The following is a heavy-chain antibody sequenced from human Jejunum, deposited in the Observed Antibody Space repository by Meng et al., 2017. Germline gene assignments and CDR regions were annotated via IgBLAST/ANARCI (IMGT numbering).Heavy chain of an antibody. V-gene: IGHV3-23*01. J-gene: IGHJ4*02. CDR2: ISVSANT. D-gene: IGHD1-14*01. Sequence: VQLLDSGGGVVQPGGSLRLSCAASGFTFSSHTLSWVRQAPGKGLEWVSSISVSANTYYADSVKGRFTISRDNSKNTLYLQMNSLRADDTAVYYCAKLTTDWGQGTLVTVSS. CDR3: AKLTTD. CDR1: GFTFSSHT.